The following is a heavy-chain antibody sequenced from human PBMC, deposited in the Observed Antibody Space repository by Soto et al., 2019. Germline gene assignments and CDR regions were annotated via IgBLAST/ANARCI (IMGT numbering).Heavy chain of an antibody. D-gene: IGHD5-18*01. Sequence: ESGPTLVNPTHPLTLTCTFSGFSLSRTGMRVSWIRQPPGNALEWLARIDWDDDKFYSTSLKNRLTISKDTFKNQVVLTMTNMEPRDTATYYCARTALALSSDYWGQGTLVTVSS. J-gene: IGHJ4*02. V-gene: IGHV2-70*04. CDR2: IDWDDDK. CDR3: ARTALALSSDY. CDR1: GFSLSRTGMR.